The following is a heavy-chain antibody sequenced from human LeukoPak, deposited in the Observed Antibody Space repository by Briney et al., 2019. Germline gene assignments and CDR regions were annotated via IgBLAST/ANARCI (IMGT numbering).Heavy chain of an antibody. CDR2: IIPILGIA. CDR3: ARDIDGYSSSWYSDY. CDR1: GGTFSSYA. D-gene: IGHD6-13*01. V-gene: IGHV1-69*04. J-gene: IGHJ4*02. Sequence: SVKVSCKASGGTFSSYAISWVRQAPGQGREWMGRIIPILGIANYAQKFQGRVTITADKSTSAAYMELSSLRSEDTAVYYCARDIDGYSSSWYSDYWGQGTLVTVSS.